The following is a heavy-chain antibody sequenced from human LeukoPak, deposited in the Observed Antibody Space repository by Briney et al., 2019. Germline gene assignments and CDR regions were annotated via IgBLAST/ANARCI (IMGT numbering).Heavy chain of an antibody. V-gene: IGHV5-51*01. CDR2: IYPGDSDT. CDR3: ARHWLTGYHAFDI. CDR1: GYSFTSYW. D-gene: IGHD3-9*01. Sequence: GESLKISCQGSGYSFTSYWIGWVRQMPGKGLEWMGIIYPGDSDTRYSPSFQGQVTISADKSISTAYLQWSSLKASDTAMYYCARHWLTGYHAFDIWGQGTMVTVSS. J-gene: IGHJ3*02.